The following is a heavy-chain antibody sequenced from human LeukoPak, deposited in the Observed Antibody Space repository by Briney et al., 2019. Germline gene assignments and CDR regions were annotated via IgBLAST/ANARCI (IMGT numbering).Heavy chain of an antibody. CDR2: ISSSSSTI. V-gene: IGHV3-48*04. CDR1: GFTFSSYG. CDR3: ARERGYCSSTSCYKSYYYYMDV. J-gene: IGHJ6*03. Sequence: GGSLRLSCAASGFTFSSYGMNWVRQAPGKGLEWVSYISSSSSTIYYADSVKGRFTISRDNAKNSLYLQMNSLRAEDTAVYYCARERGYCSSTSCYKSYYYYMDVWGKGTTVTVSS. D-gene: IGHD2-2*02.